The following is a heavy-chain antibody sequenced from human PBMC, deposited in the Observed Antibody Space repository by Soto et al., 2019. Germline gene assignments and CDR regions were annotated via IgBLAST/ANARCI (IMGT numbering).Heavy chain of an antibody. CDR1: RGTLSRYA. Sequence: KASRGTLSRYAISWVRQPASKGGEGIGGIIPIFGTASYAQKFQGRVTITADDSTSTAYMELSSLRSEDTAVYYCAPXPYGKHCSGGSCYLDFDYWGQGTLVTVS. J-gene: IGHJ4*02. CDR3: APXPYGKHCSGGSCYLDFDY. CDR2: IIPIFGTA. V-gene: IGHV1-69*01. D-gene: IGHD2-15*01.